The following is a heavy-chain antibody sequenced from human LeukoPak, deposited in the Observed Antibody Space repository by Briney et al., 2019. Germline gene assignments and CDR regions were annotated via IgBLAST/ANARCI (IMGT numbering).Heavy chain of an antibody. J-gene: IGHJ4*02. V-gene: IGHV4-61*02. CDR2: IYTSGRT. Sequence: PSQTLSLTCTVSGDSIGSGPYYWSWIRQPAGKGLEWIGRIYTSGRTDYSPSLKSRVTISADTSKNHFSLKLSSVTAADTAVYYCVRENARSVPTAVSPLDDWGQGTLVTVSS. CDR1: GDSIGSGPYY. D-gene: IGHD2-2*01. CDR3: VRENARSVPTAVSPLDD.